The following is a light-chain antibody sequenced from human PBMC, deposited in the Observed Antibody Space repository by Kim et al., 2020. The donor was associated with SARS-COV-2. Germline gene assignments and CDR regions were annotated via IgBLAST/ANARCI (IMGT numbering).Light chain of an antibody. CDR1: SLRSYY. CDR2: GKN. V-gene: IGLV3-19*02. J-gene: IGLJ2*01. CDR3: NSWDSSGNPYVV. Sequence: SYELTQDPAVSVALGQTVRITCQGDSLRSYYASWYQQKPGQAPVRVIYGKNNRPSGIPDRFSGSSSGNTASLTITGAQAEDEADYYCNSWDSSGNPYVVFGGGTKLTVL.